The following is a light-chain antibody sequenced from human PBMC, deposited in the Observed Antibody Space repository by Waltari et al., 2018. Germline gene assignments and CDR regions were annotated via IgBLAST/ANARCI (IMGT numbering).Light chain of an antibody. CDR2: KAS. Sequence: SRDQPDPGKAPKLIMDKASKRPTGVSSRCSGSESGNAASLTISGLQAEDEGDYYCCSYTNTHVVFGGGTKLTVL. V-gene: IGLV2-14*02. J-gene: IGLJ2*01. CDR3: CSYTNTHVV.